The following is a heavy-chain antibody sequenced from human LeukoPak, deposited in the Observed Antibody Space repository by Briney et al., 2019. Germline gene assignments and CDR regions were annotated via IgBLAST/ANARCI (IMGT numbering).Heavy chain of an antibody. CDR3: PKNSCGGGSCYEHRGYFDY. D-gene: IGHD2-15*01. CDR1: GGSISSGSYY. J-gene: IGHJ4*02. CDR2: IYISGST. V-gene: IGHV4-61*02. Sequence: PSQTLSLTCTVSGGSISSGSYYWSWIRQPAGKGLEWIGRIYISGSTNYNPSLKSRVTISVDTSKNQFSLKLGSVAAAYTSVYYCPKNSCGGGSCYEHRGYFDYWGQGTLVTVSS.